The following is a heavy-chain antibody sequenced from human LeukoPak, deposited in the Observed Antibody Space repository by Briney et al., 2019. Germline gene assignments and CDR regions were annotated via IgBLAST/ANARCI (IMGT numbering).Heavy chain of an antibody. V-gene: IGHV1-2*02. CDR3: ARKYDILTGNDNWFDP. Sequence: EASMKVSCKASGYSFADFHIHWVRQVPGQGLEWMGWINPNSGGINHAQKFQGRVIMTRDTSISTAYMELSRLRSDDTAVYYCARKYDILTGNDNWFDPWGQGTLVTVSS. J-gene: IGHJ5*02. CDR2: INPNSGGI. CDR1: GYSFADFH. D-gene: IGHD3-9*01.